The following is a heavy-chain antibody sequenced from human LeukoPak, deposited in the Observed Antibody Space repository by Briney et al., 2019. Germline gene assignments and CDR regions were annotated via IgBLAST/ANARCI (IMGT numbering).Heavy chain of an antibody. CDR3: ARAAISAGMDV. J-gene: IGHJ6*03. V-gene: IGHV1-2*02. CDR1: GYTFTAHY. Sequence: ASVKVSCKASGYTFTAHYIHWVRQAPGQGLEWTGWINPNSGGTNYAQKFQGRVTMTWDTSTNTAYMELSRLRSDDTAVYYCARAAISAGMDVWGKGTTVTVSS. D-gene: IGHD3-3*01. CDR2: INPNSGGT.